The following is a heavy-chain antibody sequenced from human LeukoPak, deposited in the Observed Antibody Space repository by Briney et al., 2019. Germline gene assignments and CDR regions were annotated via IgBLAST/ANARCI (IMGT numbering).Heavy chain of an antibody. J-gene: IGHJ4*02. D-gene: IGHD3-22*01. CDR2: INHSGST. CDR1: GGSVRTGGYY. CDR3: ATLGEYYDSSGYYYN. Sequence: SETLSLTYAVSGGSVRTGGYYWSWIRQPPGKGLDWIGEINHSGSTYYNPSLKSRVTISVDSSKNQFSLKLTSVTAADTAVYYCATLGEYYDSSGYYYNWGQGTLVTVSS. V-gene: IGHV4-34*01.